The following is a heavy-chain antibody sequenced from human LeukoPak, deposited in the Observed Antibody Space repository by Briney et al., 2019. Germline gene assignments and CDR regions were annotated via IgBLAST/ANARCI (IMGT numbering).Heavy chain of an antibody. CDR2: IYYSGST. Sequence: PSQTLSLTCTISGGSITKGGGYYYWNWIRQHPGKGLEWIGYIYYSGSTYYNPSLKGRISISVDSSKKQFSLRLSSVTAADTAVYYCARDRGGSGAPDAFDIWGQGIMVTVSS. CDR1: GGSITKGGGYYY. CDR3: ARDRGGSGAPDAFDI. V-gene: IGHV4-31*03. J-gene: IGHJ3*02. D-gene: IGHD3-10*01.